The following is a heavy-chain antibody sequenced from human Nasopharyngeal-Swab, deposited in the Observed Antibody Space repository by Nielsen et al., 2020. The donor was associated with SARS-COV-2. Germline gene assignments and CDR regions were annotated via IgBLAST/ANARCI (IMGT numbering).Heavy chain of an antibody. D-gene: IGHD6-13*01. CDR1: GFTFSSYA. CDR3: ARDQGSSWYTYYYYGMDV. Sequence: GESLKISCAASGFTFSSYAMHWVRQAPGEGLEWVAVISYDGSKKYYADSVKGRFTISRDNSKNTLYLQMNSLRAEDTAVYYCARDQGSSWYTYYYYGMDVWGQGTTVTVSS. J-gene: IGHJ6*02. CDR2: ISYDGSKK. V-gene: IGHV3-30-3*01.